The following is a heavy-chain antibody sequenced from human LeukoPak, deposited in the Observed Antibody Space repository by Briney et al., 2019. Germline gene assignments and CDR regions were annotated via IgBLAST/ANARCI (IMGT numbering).Heavy chain of an antibody. Sequence: GSSVKVSCKPSGGTFSSYAITWVRQAPGQGLEWVGGIIPIFGTTKYAQNFQGRVTITADVSTHTAYMELSSLRSEDTAVYYCARCIVGAYGYYYAMDVWGQGTTVSVSS. D-gene: IGHD1-26*01. CDR3: ARCIVGAYGYYYAMDV. J-gene: IGHJ6*02. V-gene: IGHV1-69*01. CDR1: GGTFSSYA. CDR2: IIPIFGTT.